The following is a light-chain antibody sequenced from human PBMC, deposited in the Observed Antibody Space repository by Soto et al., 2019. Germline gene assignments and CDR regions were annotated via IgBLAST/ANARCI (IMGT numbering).Light chain of an antibody. CDR3: HQFSSWPPP. Sequence: EIVLTQSPATLSLSPGERATLSCRASQSVSSFLAWYQQKPGQAPRLLIYDASNRATGIPARFSGSGSGTDFTLTISSLEPDDFAVYYCHQFSSWPPPFGKGTRV. CDR1: QSVSSF. V-gene: IGKV3-11*01. J-gene: IGKJ1*01. CDR2: DAS.